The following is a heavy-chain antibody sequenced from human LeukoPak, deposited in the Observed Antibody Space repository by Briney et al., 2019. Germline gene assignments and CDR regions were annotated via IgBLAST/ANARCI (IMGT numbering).Heavy chain of an antibody. Sequence: ASVKVSCKASGYTFSRHGITWVRQAPGQGLEWMGWVSGYNGNTNYAQNVQGRVTMTTDTSTNTAYMELRSLRSDDTAVYYCAKDIHPGLDSGASCCFDYWGQGTPVTVSS. V-gene: IGHV1-18*01. CDR1: GYTFSRHG. CDR3: AKDIHPGLDSGASCCFDY. D-gene: IGHD3-22*01. J-gene: IGHJ4*02. CDR2: VSGYNGNT.